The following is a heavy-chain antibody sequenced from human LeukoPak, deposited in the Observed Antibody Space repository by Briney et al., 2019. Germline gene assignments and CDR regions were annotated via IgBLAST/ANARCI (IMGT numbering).Heavy chain of an antibody. V-gene: IGHV3-21*01. CDR2: ITRGSQYI. CDR1: KFAFNSYS. D-gene: IGHD6-19*01. Sequence: PGGSRRLPCGPSKFAFNSYSMNWFRQSPGKALEWVASITRGSQYIFYGHSVKGRFTISRDNPENSLFLQMNSLRAEDMGVYYCARDEETVAGLNGFDLWGQGTLVTVSS. J-gene: IGHJ4*02. CDR3: ARDEETVAGLNGFDL.